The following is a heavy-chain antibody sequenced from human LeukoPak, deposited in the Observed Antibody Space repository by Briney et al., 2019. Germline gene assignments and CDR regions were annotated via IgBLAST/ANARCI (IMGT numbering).Heavy chain of an antibody. CDR2: INHSGST. CDR3: ARATVGDYSRYYYMDV. CDR1: GGSFSGYY. Sequence: SETLSLTCAVYGGSFSGYYWSWIRQPPGKGLEWIGEINHSGSTNYSPSLKSRVTISVDTSKNQFSLKVSSVTAADTAVYYCARATVGDYSRYYYMDVWGKGTTVTVSS. D-gene: IGHD3-16*01. V-gene: IGHV4-34*01. J-gene: IGHJ6*03.